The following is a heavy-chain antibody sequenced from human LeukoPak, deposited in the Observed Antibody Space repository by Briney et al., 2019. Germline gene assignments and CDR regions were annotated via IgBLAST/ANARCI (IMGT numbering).Heavy chain of an antibody. CDR2: INAGNGNT. J-gene: IGHJ5*02. CDR1: GYTFTSYA. D-gene: IGHD4-17*01. CDR3: ARAGYDYGDYGSLESWFDP. V-gene: IGHV1-3*03. Sequence: ASVKVSCKASGYTFTSYAMHWVRQAPAQRLEWMGWINAGNGNTKYSQEFQGRVTITRDTSASTAYMELSSPRSEDMAVYYCARAGYDYGDYGSLESWFDPWGQGTLVTVSS.